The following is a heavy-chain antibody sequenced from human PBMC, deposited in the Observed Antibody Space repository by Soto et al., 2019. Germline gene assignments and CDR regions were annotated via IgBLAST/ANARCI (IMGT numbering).Heavy chain of an antibody. D-gene: IGHD3-16*01. Sequence: GGSLRLSCAASGLTFSSYAMSWVRQAPGKGLEWVSSISGSGGSTYYADSVKGRFTISRDNSKNTLYLQVGSLRAEDTAIYYCAKDMRMLYFDYWGQGTLVTVSS. CDR2: ISGSGGST. CDR1: GLTFSSYA. CDR3: AKDMRMLYFDY. J-gene: IGHJ4*02. V-gene: IGHV3-23*01.